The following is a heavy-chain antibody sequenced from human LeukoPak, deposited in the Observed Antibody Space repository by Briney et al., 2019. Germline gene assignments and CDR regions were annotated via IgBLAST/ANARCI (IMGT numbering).Heavy chain of an antibody. CDR1: GFTFSSYA. Sequence: PGGSLRLSCAASGFTFSSYAMSWVRQAPGKGLEWVATIKQDGSEKYYVDSVRGRFTISRDNAKNSLYLQMNSLRAEDTAVYYCARLDRMVRGVTDYWGQGTLVTVSS. V-gene: IGHV3-7*01. J-gene: IGHJ4*02. CDR2: IKQDGSEK. CDR3: ARLDRMVRGVTDY. D-gene: IGHD3-10*01.